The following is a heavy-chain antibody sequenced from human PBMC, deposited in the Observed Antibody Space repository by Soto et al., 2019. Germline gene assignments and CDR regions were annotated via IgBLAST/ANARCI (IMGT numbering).Heavy chain of an antibody. D-gene: IGHD2-2*01. CDR3: ARHVPYCSDTSHCAYGMDV. J-gene: IGHJ6*02. CDR1: GGSISSYY. CDR2: IYYSGST. Sequence: SETLSLTCTVSGGSISSYYWSWIRQPPGKGLEWIGYIYYSGSTNYNPSLKSRVTISVDTSKNQFSMKLSTVTAADTAVYYCARHVPYCSDTSHCAYGMDVWGQGTTVT. V-gene: IGHV4-59*08.